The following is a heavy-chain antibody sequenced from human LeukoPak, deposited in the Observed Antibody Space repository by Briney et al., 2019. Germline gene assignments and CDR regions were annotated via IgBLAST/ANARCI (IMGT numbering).Heavy chain of an antibody. CDR3: ARITDRTIFGEIMHGFDV. J-gene: IGHJ3*01. Sequence: SETLSLTCTVSGDSINNNNYYWGWIRQPPGEGLEWIGNIYYNGRTYYSPSLKSRGTISVDTSNNQFSLKLNSVTAADTAVYYCARITDRTIFGEIMHGFDVWGQGTPDTVSS. V-gene: IGHV4-39*01. CDR1: GDSINNNNYY. D-gene: IGHD3-3*01. CDR2: IYYNGRT.